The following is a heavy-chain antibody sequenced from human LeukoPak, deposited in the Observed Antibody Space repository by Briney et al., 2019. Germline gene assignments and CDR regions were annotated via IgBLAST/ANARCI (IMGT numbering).Heavy chain of an antibody. J-gene: IGHJ4*02. CDR1: GYTFPGYY. CDR3: ARAPDGDRFEY. V-gene: IGHV1-2*02. D-gene: IGHD4-17*01. Sequence: ASVKVSCKASGYTFPGYYMHWVRQAPGQGLEWMGWINPNSGGTNYAQKFQVRVTMTRDTSISTAYMELSRLRSDDTAVYYCARAPDGDRFEYWGQGTLVTVSS. CDR2: INPNSGGT.